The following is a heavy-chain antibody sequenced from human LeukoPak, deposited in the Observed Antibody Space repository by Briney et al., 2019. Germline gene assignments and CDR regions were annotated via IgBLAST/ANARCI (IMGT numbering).Heavy chain of an antibody. V-gene: IGHV1-18*01. D-gene: IGHD3-3*01. CDR1: GYTFTSYG. CDR2: ISAYNGNT. J-gene: IGHJ6*02. CDR3: AILDFWSGYRTYYYYGMDV. Sequence: ASVKVSCKASGYTFTSYGISWVRQAPGQGLEWMGWISAYNGNTNYAQKLQGRVTMTTDTSTSTAYMELRSLRSDDTAVYYCAILDFWSGYRTYYYYGMDVRGQGTTVTVSS.